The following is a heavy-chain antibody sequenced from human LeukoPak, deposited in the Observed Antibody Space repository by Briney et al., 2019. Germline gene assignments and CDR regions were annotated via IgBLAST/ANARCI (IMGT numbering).Heavy chain of an antibody. CDR1: GYTFTGYY. CDR2: INPNSGGT. CDR3: ARVSYSGSYVAFDI. J-gene: IGHJ3*02. V-gene: IGHV1-2*02. D-gene: IGHD1-26*01. Sequence: ASVKVSCKASGYTFTGYYVHWVRQAPGQGPEWMGWINPNSGGTNYAQKFQGRVTMTRDTSISTAYMELSRLSSDDTAVYYCARVSYSGSYVAFDIWGQGTMVTVSS.